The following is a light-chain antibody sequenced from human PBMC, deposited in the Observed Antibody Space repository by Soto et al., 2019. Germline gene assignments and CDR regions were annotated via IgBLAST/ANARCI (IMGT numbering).Light chain of an antibody. CDR3: QQYNNWPIT. V-gene: IGKV3-15*01. J-gene: IGKJ5*01. Sequence: EVVLTQSPATLSVSPGEGATLSCRASQSVNLYLAWYQQKPGQAPRVIIYGVSTRATGVPGRFSGSGSGTEFTLTISALQSEDCEVYYCQQYNNWPITFGQGKRLEIK. CDR2: GVS. CDR1: QSVNLY.